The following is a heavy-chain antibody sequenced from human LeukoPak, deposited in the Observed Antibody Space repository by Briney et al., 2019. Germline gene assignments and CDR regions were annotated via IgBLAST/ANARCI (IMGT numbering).Heavy chain of an antibody. CDR3: ARERDGYIGGAFDI. D-gene: IGHD5-24*01. V-gene: IGHV4-31*11. J-gene: IGHJ3*02. CDR1: GGSISSGGYY. Sequence: SETLSLTCAVSGGSISSGGYYWSWIRQHPGKGLEWIGYIYYSGSTYYNPSLKSRVTISVDTSKNQFSLKLSSVTAADTAVYYCARERDGYIGGAFDIWGQGTMVTVSS. CDR2: IYYSGST.